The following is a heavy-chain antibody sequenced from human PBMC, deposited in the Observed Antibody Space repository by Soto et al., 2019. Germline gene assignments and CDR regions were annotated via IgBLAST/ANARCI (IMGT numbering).Heavy chain of an antibody. D-gene: IGHD3-22*01. CDR1: RFTFINAW. CDR3: TTDDDSSGYYHGDFDY. V-gene: IGHV3-15*01. CDR2: IKSKTAGGAT. J-gene: IGHJ4*02. Sequence: LRLSCAASRFTFINAWMNWFRQAPGKWLGWGGRIKSKTAGGATDYVAPVKGRFTISRADSKNTLYLQMNSLKTADTAVYYCTTDDDSSGYYHGDFDYWGPGTLVTVS.